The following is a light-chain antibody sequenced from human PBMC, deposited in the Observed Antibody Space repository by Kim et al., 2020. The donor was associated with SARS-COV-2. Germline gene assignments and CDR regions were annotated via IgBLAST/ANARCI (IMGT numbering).Light chain of an antibody. J-gene: IGLJ2*01. CDR3: QVWDSISDRVV. CDR2: YDD. Sequence: PGETARIPCGGDKIGTKTGQCYQQKPGQAPVLVIYYDDGRPSGIPARFSGSNSGNTATLTISRVEAGDEAGYSCQVWDSISDRVVFGGGAKLTVL. CDR1: KIGTKT. V-gene: IGLV3-21*04.